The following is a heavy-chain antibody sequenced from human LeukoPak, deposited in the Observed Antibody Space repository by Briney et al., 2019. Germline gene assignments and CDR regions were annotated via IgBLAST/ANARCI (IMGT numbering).Heavy chain of an antibody. CDR3: ARLGRSRSSGFFDY. CDR1: GGSISSYY. V-gene: IGHV4-59*08. Sequence: SETLSLTCTVSGGSISSYYWSWIRQPPGKGLEWIGYIYYRGSTNYNPSLKSRVTISVDTSKNQFSLKLSSVTAADTAVYYCARLGRSRSSGFFDYWGQGTLVTVSS. D-gene: IGHD6-25*01. CDR2: IYYRGST. J-gene: IGHJ4*02.